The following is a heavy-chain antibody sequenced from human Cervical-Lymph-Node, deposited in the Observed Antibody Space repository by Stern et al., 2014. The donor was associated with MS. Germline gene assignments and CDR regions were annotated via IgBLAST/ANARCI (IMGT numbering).Heavy chain of an antibody. J-gene: IGHJ6*02. CDR3: AREPFGMDV. CDR1: GDSLSRYS. CDR2: IIPIYGTS. Sequence: QLVQSGAEVKIPGSSVKVSCKASGDSLSRYSVSWVRQAPGQGLEWMGAIIPIYGTSNYAQKFQDRVTITADESSSTVYMELSGLRSEDTAVYYCAREPFGMDVWGQGTTITVFS. V-gene: IGHV1-69*01.